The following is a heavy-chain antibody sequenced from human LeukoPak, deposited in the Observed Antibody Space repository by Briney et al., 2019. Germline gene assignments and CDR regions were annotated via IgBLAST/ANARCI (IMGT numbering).Heavy chain of an antibody. D-gene: IGHD6-19*01. Sequence: AGESLKISCKGSGYSFTTWWIGWVRQMPGKGLEGMGVIYPGDSDTRYSPSFQDQVTISVDKSITTAYLHWSSLKASDTAMYYCARAVAGLSNAFDIWGQGTLVTVSS. V-gene: IGHV5-51*01. J-gene: IGHJ3*02. CDR3: ARAVAGLSNAFDI. CDR2: IYPGDSDT. CDR1: GYSFTTWW.